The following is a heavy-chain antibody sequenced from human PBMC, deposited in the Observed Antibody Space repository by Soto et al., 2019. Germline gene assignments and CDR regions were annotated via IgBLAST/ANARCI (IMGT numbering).Heavy chain of an antibody. Sequence: QVQLVQSGAEVKKPGASVKVSCKASGYNFTSYGISWVRQAPGQGLEWMGWISAYNGNTNYAQKLQGRVTMTTDTSTSTAYMELRSLRSDDTAVYYCAAQVVPAAKETYYYYMDVWGKGTTVTVSS. J-gene: IGHJ6*03. CDR3: AAQVVPAAKETYYYYMDV. D-gene: IGHD2-2*01. CDR1: GYNFTSYG. CDR2: ISAYNGNT. V-gene: IGHV1-18*01.